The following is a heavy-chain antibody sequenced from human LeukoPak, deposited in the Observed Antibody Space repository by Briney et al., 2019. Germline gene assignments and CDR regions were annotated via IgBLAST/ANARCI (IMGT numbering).Heavy chain of an antibody. V-gene: IGHV1-2*06. J-gene: IGHJ4*02. D-gene: IGHD3-22*01. CDR1: GGTFSSYA. CDR3: ARGGGYDSSGYYSTDFDY. CDR2: INPNSGGT. Sequence: ASVKVSCNASGGTFSSYAISWVRQAPGQGLEWMGRINPNSGGTNYAQKFQGRVTMTRDTSISTAYMELSRLRSDDTAVYYCARGGGYDSSGYYSTDFDYWGQGTLVTVSS.